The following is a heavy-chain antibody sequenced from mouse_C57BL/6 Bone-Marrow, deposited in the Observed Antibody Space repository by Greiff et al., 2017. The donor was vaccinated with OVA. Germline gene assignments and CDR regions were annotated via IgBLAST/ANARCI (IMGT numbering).Heavy chain of an antibody. J-gene: IGHJ2*01. V-gene: IGHV1-26*01. CDR2: INPNNGGT. D-gene: IGHD1-2*01. CDR3: ARSRPAPYYFDY. CDR1: GYTFTDYY. Sequence: EVQLQQSGPELVKPGASVKISCKASGYTFTDYYMNWVKQSHGKSLEWIGDINPNNGGTSYNQKFKGKATLTVNKSSSTAYMELRSLTSEDSAVXYCARSRPAPYYFDYWGQGTTLTVSS.